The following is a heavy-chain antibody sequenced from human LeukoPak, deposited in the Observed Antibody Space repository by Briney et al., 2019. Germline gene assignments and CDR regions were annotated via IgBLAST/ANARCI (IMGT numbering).Heavy chain of an antibody. J-gene: IGHJ6*02. V-gene: IGHV4-39*01. CDR1: GGSISSSSYY. Sequence: SETLSLTCTVSGGSISSSSYYWGWIRQPPGKGLEWIVSIYYSGSTYYNPSLKSRVTTSVDTSKNQFSLKLSSVTAADTAVYYCARLGSSGWPYYYGMDVWGQGTTVTVSS. CDR3: ARLGSSGWPYYYGMDV. CDR2: IYYSGST. D-gene: IGHD6-19*01.